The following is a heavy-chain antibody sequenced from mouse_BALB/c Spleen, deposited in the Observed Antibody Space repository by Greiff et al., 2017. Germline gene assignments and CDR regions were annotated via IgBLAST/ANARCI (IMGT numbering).Heavy chain of an antibody. V-gene: IGHV1-7*01. CDR1: GYTFTSYW. Sequence: QVQLQQSGAELAKPGASVKMSCKASGYTFTSYWMHWVKQRPGQGLEWIGYINPSTGYTEYNQKFKDKATLTADKSSSTAYMQLSSLTSEDSAVYYCARSTYYRYDGGFDYWGQGTTLTVSS. CDR2: INPSTGYT. CDR3: ARSTYYRYDGGFDY. J-gene: IGHJ2*01. D-gene: IGHD2-14*01.